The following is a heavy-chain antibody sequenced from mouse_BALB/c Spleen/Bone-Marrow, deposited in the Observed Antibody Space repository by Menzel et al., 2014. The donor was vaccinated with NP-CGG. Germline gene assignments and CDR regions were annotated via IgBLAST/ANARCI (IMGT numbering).Heavy chain of an antibody. V-gene: IGHV5-12*02. D-gene: IGHD2-14*01. CDR1: GFTFSDYY. CDR2: ISNGGGST. J-gene: IGHJ4*01. CDR3: ARHAEVRRDAMYY. Sequence: EVKVVESGGGLVQPGGSLKLSCATSGFTFSDYYMYWVRQTPEKRLEWVAYISNGGGSTYYPDTVKGRFTISRDNAKNTLYLQMSRLKSEDTAMYYCARHAEVRRDAMYYRGQGTSVTVSS.